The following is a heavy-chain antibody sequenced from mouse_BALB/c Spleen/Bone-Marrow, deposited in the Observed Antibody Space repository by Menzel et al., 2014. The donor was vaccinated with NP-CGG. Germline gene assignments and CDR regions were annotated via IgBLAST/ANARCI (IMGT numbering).Heavy chain of an antibody. J-gene: IGHJ3*01. CDR2: IYPGSGST. CDR1: GYNFTSYW. CDR3: ARFSQLGLLAY. D-gene: IGHD3-1*01. Sequence: VHLVESGAELVKPGTSVKLSCKASGYNFTSYWINWVKLRPGQGLEGIGDIYPGSGSTNYSEKFKSKATLTVDTSSSTAYMQLSSLASEDSALYYCARFSQLGLLAYWGQGTLVTVSA. V-gene: IGHV1-55*01.